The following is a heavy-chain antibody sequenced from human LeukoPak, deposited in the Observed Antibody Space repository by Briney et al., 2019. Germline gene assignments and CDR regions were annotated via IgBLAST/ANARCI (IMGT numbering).Heavy chain of an antibody. V-gene: IGHV3-30*18. Sequence: GGSLRLSCAASGFTFSSYGMHWVRQAPGKGLEWVAVMSYDGSNKYYADSVKGRFTISRDNSKNTLYLQMNSLRAEDTAVYYCAKDPYSIYSGYDNFDYWGQGTLVTVSS. D-gene: IGHD5-12*01. CDR1: GFTFSSYG. CDR2: MSYDGSNK. J-gene: IGHJ4*02. CDR3: AKDPYSIYSGYDNFDY.